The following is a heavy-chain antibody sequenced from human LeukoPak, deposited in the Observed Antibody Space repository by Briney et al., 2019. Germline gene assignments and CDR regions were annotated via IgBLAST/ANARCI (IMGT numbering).Heavy chain of an antibody. CDR2: ISWNSGSI. J-gene: IGHJ5*02. V-gene: IGHV3-9*01. D-gene: IGHD6-13*01. CDR1: GFTFDDYA. CDR3: AKGWDSSSWYLGFDP. Sequence: GRSLRLSCAASGFTFDDYAMHWVRQAPGKGLEWVSGISWNSGSIGYADSVKGRFTISRDNAKNSLYLQMNSLRAEDTALYYCAKGWDSSSWYLGFDPWGQGTLVTVSS.